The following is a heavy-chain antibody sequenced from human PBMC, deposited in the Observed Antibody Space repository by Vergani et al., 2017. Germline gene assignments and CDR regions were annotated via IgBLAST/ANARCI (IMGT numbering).Heavy chain of an antibody. D-gene: IGHD3-22*01. CDR2: IKSDGSST. V-gene: IGHV3-74*01. Sequence: EVQLVESGGGLVQPGGSLRLSCAASGFTFTSYWMHWVRQAPGKGLVWVSRIKSDGSSTSYADSVKGRFTISRDNAKNTLYLQMHSRRAEDTAVYYCARLFYYDSSGHFSGYYYYGMDVWGQGTTVTVSS. J-gene: IGHJ6*02. CDR1: GFTFTSYW. CDR3: ARLFYYDSSGHFSGYYYYGMDV.